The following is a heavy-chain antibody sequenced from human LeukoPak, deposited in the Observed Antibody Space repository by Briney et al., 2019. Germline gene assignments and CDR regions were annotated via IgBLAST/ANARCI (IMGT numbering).Heavy chain of an antibody. J-gene: IGHJ4*02. V-gene: IGHV3-21*01. D-gene: IGHD3-3*01. Sequence: GGSLRLSCTASGFTFSRYTMHSVRQAPGKGLEWVSSIISRSDYIYDADSVKGRFTISRDNAKNSLYRQMNSLRAEDTAVYYWAREGSGLGYFDYWGQGPLVTVSS. CDR1: GFTFSRYT. CDR3: AREGSGLGYFDY. CDR2: IISRSDYI.